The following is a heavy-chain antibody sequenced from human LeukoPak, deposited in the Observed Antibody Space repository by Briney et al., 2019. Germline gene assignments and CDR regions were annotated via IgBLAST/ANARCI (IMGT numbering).Heavy chain of an antibody. CDR1: GYTFTGYY. CDR2: INPNSGGT. D-gene: IGHD4-17*01. CDR3: ARVRLNTVTTRYYYYGMDV. J-gene: IGHJ6*02. Sequence: ASVKVSCKASGYTFTGYYMHWVRQAPGQGLEWMGWINPNSGGTNYAQKFQGRVTMTRDTSISTAYMELSRLRSDDTAVYYCARVRLNTVTTRYYYYGMDVWGQGTTVIVSS. V-gene: IGHV1-2*02.